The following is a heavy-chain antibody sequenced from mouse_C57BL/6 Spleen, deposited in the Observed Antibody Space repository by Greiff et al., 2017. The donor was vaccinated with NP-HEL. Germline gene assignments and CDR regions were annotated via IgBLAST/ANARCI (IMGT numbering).Heavy chain of an antibody. V-gene: IGHV1-52*01. CDR2: IDPSDSET. J-gene: IGHJ3*01. Sequence: QVQLQQPGAELVRPGSSVKLSCKASGYTFTSYWMHWVKQRPIQGLEWIGNIDPSDSETHYNQKFKDKATLTVDKSSSTAYMQLSSLTSEDSAVYYCARGADYGTPRIADWGQGTLVTVSA. CDR1: GYTFTSYW. CDR3: ARGADYGTPRIAD. D-gene: IGHD1-1*01.